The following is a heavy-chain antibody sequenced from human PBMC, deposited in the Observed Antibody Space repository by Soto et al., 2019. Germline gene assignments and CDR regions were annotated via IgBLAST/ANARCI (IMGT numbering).Heavy chain of an antibody. Sequence: PGGSLRLSCAASGFTFSSYGMHWARQAPGKGLEWVAVIWYDGSNKYYADSVKGRFTISRDNSKNTLYLQMNSLRAEDTAVYYCARDKSQLERRPSYYMDVWGKGTTVTVSS. J-gene: IGHJ6*03. CDR1: GFTFSSYG. D-gene: IGHD1-1*01. CDR3: ARDKSQLERRPSYYMDV. CDR2: IWYDGSNK. V-gene: IGHV3-33*01.